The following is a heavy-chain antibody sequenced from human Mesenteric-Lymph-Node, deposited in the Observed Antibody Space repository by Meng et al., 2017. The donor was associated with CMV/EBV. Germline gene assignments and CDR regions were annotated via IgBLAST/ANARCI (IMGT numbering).Heavy chain of an antibody. CDR3: AKNYDFWSGTLDY. V-gene: IGHV3-23*01. D-gene: IGHD3-3*01. CDR1: GFTFRNYA. CDR2: ISGSGAST. J-gene: IGHJ4*02. Sequence: GESLKISCAASGFTFRNYAMTWVRQAPGKGLEWVSTISGSGASTYYADSVKGRFTISSDSSKNTLYLQMDGLRVEDTAVYYCAKNYDFWSGTLDYWGQGALVTVSS.